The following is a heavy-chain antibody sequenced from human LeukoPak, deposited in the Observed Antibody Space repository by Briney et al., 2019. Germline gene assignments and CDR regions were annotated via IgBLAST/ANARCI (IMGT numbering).Heavy chain of an antibody. CDR2: ISYDGSNK. J-gene: IGHJ6*02. CDR1: GFTFSSYA. V-gene: IGHV3-30*04. Sequence: GGSLRLSCAASGFTFSSYAMHWVRQAPGKGLEWVAVISYDGSNKYYADSVKGRFTISRDNSKNTLYLQMNSLRAEDTAVYYCARSYYCDSSGYFYYYGMDVWGQGTTVTVSS. D-gene: IGHD3-22*01. CDR3: ARSYYCDSSGYFYYYGMDV.